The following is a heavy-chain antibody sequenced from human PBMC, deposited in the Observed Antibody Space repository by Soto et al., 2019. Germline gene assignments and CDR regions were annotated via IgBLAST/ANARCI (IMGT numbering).Heavy chain of an antibody. J-gene: IGHJ4*02. CDR1: GFTFSSYA. V-gene: IGHV3-23*01. Sequence: RLSCAASGFTFSSYAMSWVRQAPGKGLEWVSAISGSGGSTYYADSVKGRFTISRDNSKNTLYLQMNSLRAEDTAVYYCAKVGYCSSTSCYAPFDYWVQGTLVTVSS. CDR3: AKVGYCSSTSCYAPFDY. D-gene: IGHD2-2*01. CDR2: ISGSGGST.